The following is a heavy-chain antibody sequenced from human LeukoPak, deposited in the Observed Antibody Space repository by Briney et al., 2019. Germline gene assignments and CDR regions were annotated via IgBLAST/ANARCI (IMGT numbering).Heavy chain of an antibody. J-gene: IGHJ4*02. CDR1: GGSFSGYY. CDR2: INHSGST. Sequence: SETLSLTCAVYGGSFSGYYWSWIRQPPGKGLEWIGEINHSGSTNYNPSLESRVTISVDTSKNQFSLKLSSVTAADTAVYYCARGTRPPYYDSSGYYYQGGFDYWGQGTLVTVSS. D-gene: IGHD3-22*01. V-gene: IGHV4-34*01. CDR3: ARGTRPPYYDSSGYYYQGGFDY.